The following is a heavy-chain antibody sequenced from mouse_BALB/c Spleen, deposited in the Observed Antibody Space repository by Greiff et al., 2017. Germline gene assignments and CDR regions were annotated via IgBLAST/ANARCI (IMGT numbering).Heavy chain of an antibody. CDR3: ARNGNYVFPYYFDY. CDR1: GYTFTSYT. J-gene: IGHJ2*01. V-gene: IGHV1-4*01. CDR2: INPSSGYT. Sequence: VKLVESGAELARPGASVKMSCKASGYTFTSYTMHWVKQRPGQGLEWIGYINPSSGYTNYNQKFKDKATLTADKSSSTAYMQLSSLTSEDSAVYYCARNGNYVFPYYFDYWGQGTTLTVSS. D-gene: IGHD2-1*01.